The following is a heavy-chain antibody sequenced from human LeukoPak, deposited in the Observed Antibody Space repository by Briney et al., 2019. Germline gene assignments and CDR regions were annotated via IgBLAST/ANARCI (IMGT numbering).Heavy chain of an antibody. CDR3: ARVQEGLTGPWYFDL. J-gene: IGHJ2*01. Sequence: ASVKVSCKASGYTFTSYAMNWVRQAPGQGLEWMGIINPSGGSTSYAQKFQGRVTMTRDTSTSTVYMELSSLRSEDTAVYYCARVQEGLTGPWYFDLWGRGTLVTVSS. V-gene: IGHV1-46*01. D-gene: IGHD3-9*01. CDR2: INPSGGST. CDR1: GYTFTSYA.